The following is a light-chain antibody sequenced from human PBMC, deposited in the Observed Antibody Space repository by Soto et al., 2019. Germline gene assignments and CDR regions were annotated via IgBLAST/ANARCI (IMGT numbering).Light chain of an antibody. CDR3: QQYNSPRGYT. J-gene: IGKJ2*01. CDR2: DAS. CDR1: QSISSW. V-gene: IGKV1-5*01. Sequence: DIQMTQSPSTLSASVGDRVTITCRASQSISSWLAWYQQKPGKAPKLLIYDASSLESGVPSRFRGSGSGTEFTLTISSLQPDDFATYYCQQYNSPRGYTFGQGTKLEIK.